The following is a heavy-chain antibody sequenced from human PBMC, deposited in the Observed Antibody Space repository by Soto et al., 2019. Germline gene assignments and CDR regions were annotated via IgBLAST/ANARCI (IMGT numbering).Heavy chain of an antibody. J-gene: IGHJ4*02. D-gene: IGHD6-19*01. V-gene: IGHV1-3*01. CDR3: AGLYSSGGGFDY. CDR2: INAGNGNT. Sequence: QVQLVQSGAEVKKPGASVKVSCKASGYTFTSYAMHWVRQAPGQRLEWMGWINAGNGNTKYSQKFQGRVTSTRATSASKAYMGLRSLRTEDTAVYYCAGLYSSGGGFDYWGQGTLVTVSS. CDR1: GYTFTSYA.